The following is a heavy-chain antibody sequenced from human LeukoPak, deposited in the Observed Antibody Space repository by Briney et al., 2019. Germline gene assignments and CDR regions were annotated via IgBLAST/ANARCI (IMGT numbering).Heavy chain of an antibody. D-gene: IGHD1-26*01. V-gene: IGHV3-74*01. CDR2: SNSDRRRT. CDR3: AGEVGWECMDV. J-gene: IGHJ6*02. Sequence: VGSLRLSCAASGFTFSSYWMRWVRQAPGKGLGWVSRSNSDRRRTGYAASVKGRFTISRDNAKNTLHLQRNSLRAEDTAVYYCAGEVGWECMDVWGQGTTVTVSS. CDR1: GFTFSSYW.